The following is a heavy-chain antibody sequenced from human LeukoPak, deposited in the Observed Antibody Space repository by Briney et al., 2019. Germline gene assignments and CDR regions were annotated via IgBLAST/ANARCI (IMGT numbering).Heavy chain of an antibody. J-gene: IGHJ4*02. Sequence: GRSLRLSCAASGFTFDDYAMHWVRQAPGKGLEWVSGISWNSGSIVYADSVKGRFTISRDNAKNSLYLQMNSLRAEDTAVYYCARLREIPVFGVVTKSTSYFDYWGQGTLVTVSS. CDR3: ARLREIPVFGVVTKSTSYFDY. V-gene: IGHV3-9*01. D-gene: IGHD3-3*01. CDR2: ISWNSGSI. CDR1: GFTFDDYA.